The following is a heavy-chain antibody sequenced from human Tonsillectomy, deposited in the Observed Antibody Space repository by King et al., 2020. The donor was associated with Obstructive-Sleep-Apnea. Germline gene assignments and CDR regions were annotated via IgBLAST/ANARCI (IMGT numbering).Heavy chain of an antibody. V-gene: IGHV4-38-2*02. CDR3: ARDGIYSNYRMFDY. D-gene: IGHD4-11*01. CDR1: GYSITGGYY. CDR2: IYHSGST. J-gene: IGHJ4*02. Sequence: VQLQESGPGLVKPSETLSLTCTVSGYSITGGYYWGWIRQPPGKGLEWIGNIYHSGSTYYNSSLKSRVTISVDTSKNQFSLKLSSVTAADTAVYYCARDGIYSNYRMFDYWGQGTLVTVSS.